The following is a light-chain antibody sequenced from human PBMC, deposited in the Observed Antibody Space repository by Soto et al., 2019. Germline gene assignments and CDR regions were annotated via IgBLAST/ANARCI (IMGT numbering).Light chain of an antibody. CDR1: SSNIGSNT. Sequence: VVTQPPSTSGTPGQRVTISCSGSSSNIGSNTVNWYRHLPGTAPKLLIYSNNQRPSGVPDRFSGSKSGTSASLAVSGLQSEDEADYYCAAWDDSLNGYVFGTGTKLTVL. CDR3: AAWDDSLNGYV. J-gene: IGLJ1*01. V-gene: IGLV1-44*01. CDR2: SNN.